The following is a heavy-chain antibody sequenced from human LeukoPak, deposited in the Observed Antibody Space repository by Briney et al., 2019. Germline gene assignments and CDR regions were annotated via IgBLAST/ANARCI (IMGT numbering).Heavy chain of an antibody. CDR1: GFTFSSYA. CDR2: ISGSGGST. CDR3: AKGQSMVRGVITDDAFDI. J-gene: IGHJ3*02. D-gene: IGHD3-10*01. Sequence: GGSLRLSCAASGFTFSSYAMSWVRQAPGKGLEWVSAISGSGGSTYYADPVKGRFTISRDTHKNTLYLQMNSLRAEDTAVYYCAKGQSMVRGVITDDAFDIWGQGTMVTVSS. V-gene: IGHV3-23*01.